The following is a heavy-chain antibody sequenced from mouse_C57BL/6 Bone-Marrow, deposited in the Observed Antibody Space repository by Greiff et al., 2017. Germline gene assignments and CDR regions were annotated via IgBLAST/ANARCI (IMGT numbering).Heavy chain of an antibody. CDR2: IDPSDSYT. CDR3: ARETTVVALDY. J-gene: IGHJ2*01. CDR1: GYTFTSYW. D-gene: IGHD1-1*01. Sequence: QVQLKQSGAELVKPGASVKLSCKASGYTFTSYWMQWVKQRPGQGLEWIGEIDPSDSYTNYNQKFKGKATLTVDTSSSTAYMQLSSLTSEDSAVYYCARETTVVALDYWGQGTTLTVSS. V-gene: IGHV1-50*01.